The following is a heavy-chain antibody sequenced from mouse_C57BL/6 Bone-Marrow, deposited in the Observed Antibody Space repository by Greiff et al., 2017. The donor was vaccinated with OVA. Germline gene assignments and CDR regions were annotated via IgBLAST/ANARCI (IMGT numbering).Heavy chain of an antibody. CDR1: GYTFTDYY. Sequence: EVQRQQSGPVLVKPGASVKMSCKASGYTFTDYYMNWVKQSHGKSLEWIGVINPYNGGTSYNQKFKGKATLTVDKSSSTDYMELNSLTSEDSAVYYCARTLGYYFDYWGQGTTLTVSS. CDR3: ARTLGYYFDY. D-gene: IGHD4-1*01. CDR2: INPYNGGT. V-gene: IGHV1-19*01. J-gene: IGHJ2*01.